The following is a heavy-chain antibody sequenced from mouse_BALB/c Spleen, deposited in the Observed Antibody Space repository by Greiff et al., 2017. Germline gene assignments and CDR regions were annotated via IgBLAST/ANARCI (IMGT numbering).Heavy chain of an antibody. V-gene: IGHV1-54*01. CDR2: INPGSGGT. CDR3: ARSWLGYAMDY. D-gene: IGHD2-2*01. J-gene: IGHJ4*01. CDR1: GYAFTNYL. Sequence: VQLQQSGAELVRPGTSVKVSCKASGYAFTNYLIEWVKQRPGQGLEWIGVINPGSGGTNYNEKFKGKATLTADKSSSTAYMQLSSLTSDDSAVYCCARSWLGYAMDYWGQGTSVTVSS.